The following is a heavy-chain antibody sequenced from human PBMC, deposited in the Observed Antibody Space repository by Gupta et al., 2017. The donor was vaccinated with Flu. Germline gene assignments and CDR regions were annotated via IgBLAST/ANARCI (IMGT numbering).Heavy chain of an antibody. CDR1: GFTFRNYA. J-gene: IGHJ4*02. D-gene: IGHD3-10*01. V-gene: IGHV3-23*01. CDR3: AKEPTDYASGNYSDY. Sequence: EVQLLESGGGLVQPGGSLRLSCAASGFTFRNYAMSWVRQAPGNGLWWVSDISGSGDSTEYAASGKCRFTISRDTSKNTLYVQMNRLRVADTAVYYCAKEPTDYASGNYSDYRGQGTLVTVSS. CDR2: ISGSGDST.